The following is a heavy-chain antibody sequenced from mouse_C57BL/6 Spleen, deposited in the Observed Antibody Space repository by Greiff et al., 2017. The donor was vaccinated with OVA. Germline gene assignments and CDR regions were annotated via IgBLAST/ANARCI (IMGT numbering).Heavy chain of an antibody. V-gene: IGHV5-6*01. CDR1: GFTFSSYG. CDR3: AREEVTTVVADYFDY. Sequence: EVQVVESGGDLVKPGGSLKLSCAASGFTFSSYGMSWVRQTPDKRLEWVATISSGGSYTYYPDSVKGRFTISRDNAKNTLYLQMSSLKSEDTAMYYCAREEVTTVVADYFDYWGQGTTLTVSS. CDR2: ISSGGSYT. D-gene: IGHD1-1*01. J-gene: IGHJ2*01.